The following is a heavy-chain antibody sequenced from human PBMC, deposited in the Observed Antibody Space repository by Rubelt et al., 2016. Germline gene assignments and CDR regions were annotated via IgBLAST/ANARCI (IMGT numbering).Heavy chain of an antibody. J-gene: IGHJ5*02. Sequence: GGSTSYAQKFQGRVTMTRDTSTSTVYMELSSLRSEDTAVYYCARLLRSKRFVVDPWGQGTLVTVSS. D-gene: IGHD2-21*01. CDR2: GGST. CDR3: ARLLRSKRFVVDP. V-gene: IGHV1-46*01.